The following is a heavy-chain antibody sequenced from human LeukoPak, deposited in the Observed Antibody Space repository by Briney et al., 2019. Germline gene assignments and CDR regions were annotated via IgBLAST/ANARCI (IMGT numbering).Heavy chain of an antibody. J-gene: IGHJ6*02. V-gene: IGHV3-7*05. D-gene: IGHD5-18*01. Sequence: TGGSLRLSCAASGFTFSSYWMSWVRQAPGKGLEWVANIKQDGSEKYYVDSVKGRFTIPRDNAKNSLYLQMNSLRAEDTAVYYCASYSTRETQWIQLWPYYYYGMDVWGQGTTVTVSS. CDR2: IKQDGSEK. CDR1: GFTFSSYW. CDR3: ASYSTRETQWIQLWPYYYYGMDV.